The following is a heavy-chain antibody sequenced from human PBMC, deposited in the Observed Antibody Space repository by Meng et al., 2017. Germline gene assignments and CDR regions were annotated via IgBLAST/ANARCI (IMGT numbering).Heavy chain of an antibody. V-gene: IGHV3-48*03. Sequence: RLSCAASGFTFSSYEMNWVRQAPGKGLEWVSYISSSGSTIYYADSVKGRFTISRDNAKNSLYLQMNSLRAEDTAVYYCARDRPLYSSGWTDYYYYGMDVWGQGTTVTVSS. CDR2: ISSSGSTI. D-gene: IGHD6-19*01. J-gene: IGHJ6*02. CDR1: GFTFSSYE. CDR3: ARDRPLYSSGWTDYYYYGMDV.